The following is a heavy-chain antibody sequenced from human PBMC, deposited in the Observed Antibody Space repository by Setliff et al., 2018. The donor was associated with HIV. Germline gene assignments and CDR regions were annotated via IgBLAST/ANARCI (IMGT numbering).Heavy chain of an antibody. J-gene: IGHJ3*02. CDR1: GYTFSDYY. Sequence: GASVKVSCKASGYTFSDYYIHWVRQAHGQGLEWMGWINPNSGGTNYAQKFQGRFNMTRDTSISTTYMELSRLRSDDTSVYYCARDPGYKSTWYGVFDIWGQGTMVTVSS. CDR3: ARDPGYKSTWYGVFDI. D-gene: IGHD6-13*01. V-gene: IGHV1-2*02. CDR2: INPNSGGT.